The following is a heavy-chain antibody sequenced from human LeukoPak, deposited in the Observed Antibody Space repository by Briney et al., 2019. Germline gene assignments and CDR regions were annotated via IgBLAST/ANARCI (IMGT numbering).Heavy chain of an antibody. J-gene: IGHJ1*01. V-gene: IGHV4-59*01. CDR1: GGSISSYY. Sequence: SETLSLTCTVSGGSISSYYWSWIRQPPGKGLEWIGYIYYSGSTNYNPPLKSRVTISVDTSKNQFSLKLSSVTAADTAVYYCARGRQYSSSWYAEYFQHWGQGTLVTVSS. CDR2: IYYSGST. CDR3: ARGRQYSSSWYAEYFQH. D-gene: IGHD6-13*01.